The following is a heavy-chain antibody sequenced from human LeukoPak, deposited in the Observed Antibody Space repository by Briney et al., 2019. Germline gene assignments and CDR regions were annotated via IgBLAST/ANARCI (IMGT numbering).Heavy chain of an antibody. CDR1: GYAFTSYD. J-gene: IGHJ6*03. Sequence: ASVKASCKXSGYAFTSYDINWVRQAPGQGLEWMGWMNPNTGHTGSAEQFQGRVTMTRNTSISTAYMELSSLKSEDTATYYCARGRTDCNNGVCYSNYYYMDVWGKGTTVTVSS. V-gene: IGHV1-8*01. CDR3: ARGRTDCNNGVCYSNYYYMDV. D-gene: IGHD2-8*01. CDR2: MNPNTGHT.